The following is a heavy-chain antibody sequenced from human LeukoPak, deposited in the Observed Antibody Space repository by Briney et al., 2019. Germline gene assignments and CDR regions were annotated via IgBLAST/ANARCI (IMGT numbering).Heavy chain of an antibody. CDR3: AKHGDIVATINFDY. CDR2: ISGSGGST. Sequence: PGGSLRLSCAASGFTFSSHGMHWVRQAPGKGLEGVSAISGSGGSTYYADSVKGRFTISRDNSKNTLYLQMNSLRAEDTAVYYCAKHGDIVATINFDYWGQGTLVTVSS. CDR1: GFTFSSHG. J-gene: IGHJ4*02. V-gene: IGHV3-23*01. D-gene: IGHD5-12*01.